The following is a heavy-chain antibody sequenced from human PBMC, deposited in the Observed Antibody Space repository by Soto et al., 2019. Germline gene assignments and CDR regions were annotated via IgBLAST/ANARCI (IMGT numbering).Heavy chain of an antibody. CDR3: AKLNLFVSAAAGRGPFDY. Sequence: VQLLESGGGLVQPGGSLRLSCAASGFTFSNYAMSWVRQAPGKGLVWVSAVSGSGGNTYYADSVQGRFTISRDNSKNMLTLQMNSLRAEDTTVYYCAKLNLFVSAAAGRGPFDYWGQGTLVTVSS. CDR1: GFTFSNYA. D-gene: IGHD6-13*01. V-gene: IGHV3-23*01. J-gene: IGHJ4*02. CDR2: VSGSGGNT.